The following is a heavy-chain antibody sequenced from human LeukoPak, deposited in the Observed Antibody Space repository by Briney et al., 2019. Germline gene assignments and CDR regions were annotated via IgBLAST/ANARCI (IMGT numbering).Heavy chain of an antibody. CDR3: ARDFAPPRFFSADVLYYYYMDV. Sequence: ASVKVSCKASGYTFTSYGISWVRQAPGQGLEWMGWIGAYNGNTNYAQELQGRVTMTTDTSTSTAYMVLRSLRSDDTDVYYCARDFAPPRFFSADVLYYYYMDVWGKGTTVTVSS. CDR1: GYTFTSYG. J-gene: IGHJ6*03. CDR2: IGAYNGNT. D-gene: IGHD3-3*01. V-gene: IGHV1-18*01.